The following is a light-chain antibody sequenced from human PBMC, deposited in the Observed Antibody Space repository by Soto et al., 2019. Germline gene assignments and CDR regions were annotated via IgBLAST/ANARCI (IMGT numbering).Light chain of an antibody. Sequence: IQLTQSPSSLSASVGDRVTITCRASQDISTYLAWYRQTSGKAPELLIYAASTLESGVPSRFSGSGSGTHFTLTISSLQPEDFATYYCQQSNSYPRTFGQGTKVDIK. CDR3: QQSNSYPRT. J-gene: IGKJ1*01. CDR2: AAS. V-gene: IGKV1-9*01. CDR1: QDISTY.